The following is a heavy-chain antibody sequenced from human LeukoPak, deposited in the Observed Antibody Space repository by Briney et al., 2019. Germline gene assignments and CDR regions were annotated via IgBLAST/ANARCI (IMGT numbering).Heavy chain of an antibody. CDR3: ARDLGSRDNYYYYMDV. CDR1: GGTFSSYA. J-gene: IGHJ6*03. V-gene: IGHV1-69*05. Sequence: SVKVSCKASGGTFSSYAISWVRQAPGHGLEWMGGIIPIFGTANYAQKFQGRVTITTDESTSTAYMELSSLRSEDTAVYYCARDLGSRDNYYYYMDVWGKGTTVTVSS. CDR2: IIPIFGTA. D-gene: IGHD2-15*01.